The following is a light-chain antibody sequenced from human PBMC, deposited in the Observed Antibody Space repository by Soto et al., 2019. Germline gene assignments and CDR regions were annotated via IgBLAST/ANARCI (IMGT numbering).Light chain of an antibody. Sequence: IQLTQSPSSLSASVGDRVTITCRASQGISSYLAWYQQKPGKAPKLLIYKASSLESGVPSRFSGSGSGTEFTLTISNLQPDDFATYYCQQYDTHISKTFGQGTKVDIK. CDR1: QGISSY. J-gene: IGKJ2*01. V-gene: IGKV1-5*03. CDR2: KAS. CDR3: QQYDTHISKT.